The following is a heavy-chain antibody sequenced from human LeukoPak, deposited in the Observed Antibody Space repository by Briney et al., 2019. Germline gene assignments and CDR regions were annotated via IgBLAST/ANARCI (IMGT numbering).Heavy chain of an antibody. D-gene: IGHD3-3*01. V-gene: IGHV4-59*01. J-gene: IGHJ6*03. CDR3: AREGHYDFWSGYYRDYYYYMDV. Sequence: SETLSLTCTVSGGSISSYYWSWIRQPPGKGLEWIGYIYYSGSTNYNPSLKSRVTISVDTSKNQFSLKLSSVTAADTAVYYCAREGHYDFWSGYYRDYYYYMDVWGKGTTVTVSS. CDR1: GGSISSYY. CDR2: IYYSGST.